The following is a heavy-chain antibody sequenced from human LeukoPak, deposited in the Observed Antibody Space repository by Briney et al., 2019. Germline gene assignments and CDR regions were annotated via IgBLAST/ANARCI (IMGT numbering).Heavy chain of an antibody. V-gene: IGHV3-30-3*01. D-gene: IGHD5-12*01. CDR1: GFTFSSYA. CDR3: AREWLRFGAFDI. Sequence: GGSLRLSCAASGFTFSSYAMHWVRQAPGKGLEWVAVISYDGNNKYYADSVKGRFTISRDNSKNTLYLQMNSLRAEDTAVYYCAREWLRFGAFDIWGQGTMVTVSS. CDR2: ISYDGNNK. J-gene: IGHJ3*02.